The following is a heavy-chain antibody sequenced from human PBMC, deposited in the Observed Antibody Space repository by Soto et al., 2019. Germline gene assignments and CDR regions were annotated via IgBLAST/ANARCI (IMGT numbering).Heavy chain of an antibody. D-gene: IGHD1-26*01. V-gene: IGHV3-33*01. Sequence: QMQLVESGGGVVQPGTSLRLSCAASGFDFSSNGMHWVRQTPGKGLEWVAVLGFDGGGRYYADSVKGRFTISRDNSKKMLYLQMDSLRAGDTALYYCAREPVGPDYAMDVWGQGTTVTVSS. CDR2: LGFDGGGR. CDR3: AREPVGPDYAMDV. CDR1: GFDFSSNG. J-gene: IGHJ6*02.